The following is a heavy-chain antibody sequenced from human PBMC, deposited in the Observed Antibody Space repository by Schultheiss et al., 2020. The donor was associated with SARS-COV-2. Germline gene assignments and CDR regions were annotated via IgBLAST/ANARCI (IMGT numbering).Heavy chain of an antibody. CDR3: ARDRVPGDPLVY. J-gene: IGHJ4*02. D-gene: IGHD2-21*02. Sequence: GGSLRLSCAASGFTFSSYAMSWVRQAPGKGLEWVSVIYSGGSTYYADSVKGRFTISRDNAKNSLYLQMNSLRAEDTAVYYCARDRVPGDPLVYWGQGTLVTVSS. CDR2: IYSGGST. V-gene: IGHV3-66*01. CDR1: GFTFSSYA.